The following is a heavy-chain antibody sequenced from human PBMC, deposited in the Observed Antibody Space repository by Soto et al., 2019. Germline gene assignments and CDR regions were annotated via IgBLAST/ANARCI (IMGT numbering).Heavy chain of an antibody. CDR2: INHSGST. CDR3: ARYRVTTEEKNWFDP. J-gene: IGHJ5*02. CDR1: GGSFSGYY. D-gene: IGHD4-17*01. Sequence: QVQLQQWGAGLLKPSETLSLTCAVYGGSFSGYYWSWIRQPPGKGLEWIGEINHSGSTNYNPSLKSRVTISVDTSKNQYSLKLSSVTAADTAVYYCARYRVTTEEKNWFDPWGQGTLVTVSS. V-gene: IGHV4-34*01.